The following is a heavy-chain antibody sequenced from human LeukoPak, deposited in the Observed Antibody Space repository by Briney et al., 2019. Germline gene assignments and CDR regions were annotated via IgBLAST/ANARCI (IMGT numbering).Heavy chain of an antibody. CDR3: ARDYYGMDV. J-gene: IGHJ6*02. CDR2: INPKRGDT. CDR1: GYTLTDYW. V-gene: IGHV1-2*02. Sequence: ASVKVSCKAYGYTLTDYWMHWVRQAPGQGLEWMGWINPKRGDTDYAQKFQGRVSMTRDTSISTAYMELNRLTSDDTAVYYCARDYYGMDVWGQGTTVTVSS.